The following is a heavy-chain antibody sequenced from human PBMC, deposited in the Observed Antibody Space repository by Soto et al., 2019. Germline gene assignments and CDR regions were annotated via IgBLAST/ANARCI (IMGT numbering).Heavy chain of an antibody. V-gene: IGHV4-59*01. Sequence: SETLSLTCTVSGGSISSYYWSWIRQPPGKGLEWIGYIYYSGSTNYNPSLKSRVTISVDTSKNQFSLKLSSVTAADTAVYYCASTTLYYYDSSGYYYSWFDPWGPGTLVTVSS. CDR3: ASTTLYYYDSSGYYYSWFDP. CDR1: GGSISSYY. CDR2: IYYSGST. D-gene: IGHD3-22*01. J-gene: IGHJ5*02.